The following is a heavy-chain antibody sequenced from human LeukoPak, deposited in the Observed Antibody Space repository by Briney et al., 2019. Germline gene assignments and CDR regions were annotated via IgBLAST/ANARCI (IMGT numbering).Heavy chain of an antibody. CDR2: LSGTGGST. CDR1: GFTFSNYA. CDR3: AKDGGVGATDY. J-gene: IGHJ4*02. D-gene: IGHD1-26*01. Sequence: GSLRLSCAASGFTFSNYAMSWVRQAPGKGLEWVSTLSGTGGSTYYADSVKGRFTISRDNSKNTLYLQMNSLRAEDTAVYYCAKDGGVGATDYWGQGTLVTVSA. V-gene: IGHV3-23*01.